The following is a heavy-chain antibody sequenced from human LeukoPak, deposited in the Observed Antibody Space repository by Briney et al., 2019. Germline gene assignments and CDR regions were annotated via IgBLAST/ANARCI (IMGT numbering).Heavy chain of an antibody. CDR1: GGSISNTNYY. V-gene: IGHV4-39*01. J-gene: IGHJ5*02. CDR2: IYYSGNT. D-gene: IGHD7-27*01. Sequence: SETLSLTCTVSGGSISNTNYYWGWIRQPPGKGLEWIGDIYYSGNTYYNSSLKSRVTISVDASKNQFSLKLSSVTAADTAVYYCASLLNGGVAHWFDPWGQGTLVTVSS. CDR3: ASLLNGGVAHWFDP.